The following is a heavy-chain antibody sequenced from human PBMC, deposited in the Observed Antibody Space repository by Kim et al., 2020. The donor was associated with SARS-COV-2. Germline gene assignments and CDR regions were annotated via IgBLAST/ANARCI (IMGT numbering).Heavy chain of an antibody. Sequence: KDYAISVKSRITIDPDTSKNQFSLQLNSVTPEDAAVYYCARSSGSNWFDPWGQGTLVTVSS. CDR3: ARSSGSNWFDP. CDR2: K. V-gene: IGHV6-1*01. J-gene: IGHJ5*02. D-gene: IGHD3-22*01.